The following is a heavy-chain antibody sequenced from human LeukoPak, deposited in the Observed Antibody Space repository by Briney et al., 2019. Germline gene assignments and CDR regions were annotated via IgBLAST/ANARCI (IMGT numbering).Heavy chain of an antibody. D-gene: IGHD1-26*01. CDR2: ISGYNGNT. CDR1: GYNFTDFG. Sequence: ASVKVSCKTSGYNFTDFGISWLRQAPGQGLEWMGWISGYNGNTNYAQKLQGRVTMTTDTSTSTAYMELRSLRSDDTAVYYCARGLYSGSYHYFDYWGQGTLVTVSS. V-gene: IGHV1-18*01. CDR3: ARGLYSGSYHYFDY. J-gene: IGHJ4*02.